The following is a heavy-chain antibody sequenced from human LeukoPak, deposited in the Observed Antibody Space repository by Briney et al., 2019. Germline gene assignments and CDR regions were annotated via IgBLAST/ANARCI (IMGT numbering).Heavy chain of an antibody. Sequence: GGSLRLSCAASGFAFSGYETNWVRQAPGKGLEWISYISTTGRTIYYADSVKGRFTISRDNGKNSLYLQMNSLSAEDTAVYYCARGDDYGDSLVAYWGQGTLVTVSS. J-gene: IGHJ4*02. CDR3: ARGDDYGDSLVAY. D-gene: IGHD4-17*01. V-gene: IGHV3-48*03. CDR1: GFAFSGYE. CDR2: ISTTGRTI.